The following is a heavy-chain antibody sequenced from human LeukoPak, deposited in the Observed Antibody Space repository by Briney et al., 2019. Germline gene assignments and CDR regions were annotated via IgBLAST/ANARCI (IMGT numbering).Heavy chain of an antibody. CDR3: AAEVATGYYFDY. J-gene: IGHJ4*02. D-gene: IGHD5-12*01. Sequence: GDPLNISGNASVASINNKMIAFGRQPPEKRLEGTGIIYPGDSDARYSPSFQGQVTISVDKSIRTAYLQWSSLKASDTAMYYCAAEVATGYYFDYWGQGTLVTVSS. CDR2: IYPGDSDA. CDR1: VASINNKM. V-gene: IGHV5-51*01.